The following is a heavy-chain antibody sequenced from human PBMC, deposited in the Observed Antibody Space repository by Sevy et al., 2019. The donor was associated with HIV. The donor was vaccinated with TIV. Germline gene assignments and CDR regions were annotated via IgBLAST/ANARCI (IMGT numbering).Heavy chain of an antibody. CDR1: GGSISSYY. CDR2: IYYSGST. CDR3: ASETRQAAGLFDYYYYYYMDV. V-gene: IGHV4-59*01. J-gene: IGHJ6*03. D-gene: IGHD6-13*01. Sequence: SETLSLTCTVSGGSISSYYWSWIRQPPGKGLEWIGYIYYSGSTNYNPSLKSRVTISVDTSKNQFSLKLSSVTAADTAVYYCASETRQAAGLFDYYYYYYMDVWGKGTTVTVSS.